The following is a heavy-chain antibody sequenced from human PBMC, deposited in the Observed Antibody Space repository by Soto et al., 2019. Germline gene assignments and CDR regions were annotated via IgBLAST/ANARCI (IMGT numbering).Heavy chain of an antibody. V-gene: IGHV4-59*01. CDR1: VVSSSSYF. CDR2: TYHIGST. Sequence: SETLSLTCSVSVVSSSSYFWSWIRQPPGRGLEWIGYTYHIGSTNYSPSLKSRVAISLDTSENQFSLKVSSVTAADTAVYYCARIGGYHGPLDYWGQGTPVTVSS. J-gene: IGHJ4*02. CDR3: ARIGGYHGPLDY. D-gene: IGHD3-16*02.